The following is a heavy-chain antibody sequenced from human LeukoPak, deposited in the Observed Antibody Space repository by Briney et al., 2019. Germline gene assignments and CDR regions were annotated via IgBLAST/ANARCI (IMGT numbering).Heavy chain of an antibody. CDR2: ISAYNGNT. V-gene: IGHV1-18*04. CDR3: ARDSITMIGGDRGYFDY. D-gene: IGHD3-22*01. Sequence: ASVKVSCKASGYTFTGYYMHWVRQAPGQGLEWMGWISAYNGNTNYAQKLQGRVTMTTDTSTSTAYMELRSLRSDDTAVYYCARDSITMIGGDRGYFDYWGQGTLVTVSS. J-gene: IGHJ4*02. CDR1: GYTFTGYY.